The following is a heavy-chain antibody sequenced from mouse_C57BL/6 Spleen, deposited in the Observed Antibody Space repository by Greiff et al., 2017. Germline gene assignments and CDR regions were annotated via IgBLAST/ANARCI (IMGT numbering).Heavy chain of an antibody. CDR2: IHPNSGST. CDR1: GYTFTSYW. V-gene: IGHV1-64*01. Sequence: QVQLKQPGAELVKPGASVKLSCKASGYTFTSYWMHWVKQRPGQGLEWIGMIHPNSGSTNYNEKFKSKATLTVDKSSSTAYMQLSSLTSEESAVYYCARGFGYAMDDWGQGTSVTVSS. CDR3: ARGFGYAMDD. J-gene: IGHJ4*01.